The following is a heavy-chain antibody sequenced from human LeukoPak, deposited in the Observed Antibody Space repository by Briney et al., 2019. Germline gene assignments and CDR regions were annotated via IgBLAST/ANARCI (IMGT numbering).Heavy chain of an antibody. J-gene: IGHJ5*02. Sequence: ASVKVSCKASGGTFSSYAISWVRRAPGQGLEWMGGIIPIFGTANYAQKFQGRVTITADKSTSTAYMELSSLRSEDTAVYYCARDSAAMVTWFDPWGQGTLVAVSS. CDR2: IIPIFGTA. CDR3: ARDSAAMVTWFDP. D-gene: IGHD5-18*01. V-gene: IGHV1-69*06. CDR1: GGTFSSYA.